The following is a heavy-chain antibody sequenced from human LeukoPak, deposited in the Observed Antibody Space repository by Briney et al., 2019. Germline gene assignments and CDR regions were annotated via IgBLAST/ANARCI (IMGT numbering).Heavy chain of an antibody. D-gene: IGHD1-26*01. CDR2: IRYDGSNK. J-gene: IGHJ3*02. V-gene: IGHV3-30*02. CDR3: AKGPSHSGSSPGAFDI. Sequence: PGGSLRLSCAASGFTFSSYGMHWVRQAPGKGLEWVAFIRYDGSNKYYADSVKGRFTISRDNSKNTLYLQMNSLRAEDTAVYYCAKGPSHSGSSPGAFDIWGQGTMVTVSS. CDR1: GFTFSSYG.